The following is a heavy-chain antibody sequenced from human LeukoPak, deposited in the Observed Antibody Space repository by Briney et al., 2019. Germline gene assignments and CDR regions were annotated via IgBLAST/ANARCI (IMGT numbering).Heavy chain of an antibody. D-gene: IGHD1-26*01. CDR2: IYYSGST. CDR1: GGSISSYY. J-gene: IGHJ4*02. CDR3: ARGGIVGATTGHKAYFDY. Sequence: SETLSLTCTVSGGSISSYYWSWIRQPPGKGLEWIGYIYYSGSTNYNPSLKSRATISVDTSKNQFSLKLSSVTAADTAVYYCARGGIVGATTGHKAYFDYWGQGTLVTVSS. V-gene: IGHV4-59*01.